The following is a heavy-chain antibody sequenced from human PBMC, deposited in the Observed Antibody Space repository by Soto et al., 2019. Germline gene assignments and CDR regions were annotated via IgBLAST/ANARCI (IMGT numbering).Heavy chain of an antibody. Sequence: QVQLQESGPGLVKPSQTLSLTCTVSGGSISSGGYYWSWIRQHPGKGLEWIGYIYYSGSTYYNPSLKRRVTTSVDTSKNQFSLKLSSVTAADTAVYYCARGGGLMHLFDYWGQGTLVTVSS. CDR3: ARGGGLMHLFDY. V-gene: IGHV4-31*03. CDR1: GGSISSGGYY. CDR2: IYYSGST. D-gene: IGHD3-16*01. J-gene: IGHJ4*02.